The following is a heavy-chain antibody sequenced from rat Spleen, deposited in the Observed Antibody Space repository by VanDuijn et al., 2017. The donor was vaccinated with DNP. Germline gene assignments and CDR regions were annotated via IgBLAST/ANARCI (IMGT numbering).Heavy chain of an antibody. CDR3: ARHVLPLRVWDY. D-gene: IGHD1-4*01. CDR2: ISYDGGSN. Sequence: EVQLVESGGGLVQPGRSLKFSCAASGFTFSDYYMAWVRQAPAQGLEWVAYISYDGGSNYNGDSVKGRFTISRDNAKSTLYLQMNSLRSEDMATYYCARHVLPLRVWDYWGQGVMVTVSS. J-gene: IGHJ2*01. V-gene: IGHV5-22*01. CDR1: GFTFSDYY.